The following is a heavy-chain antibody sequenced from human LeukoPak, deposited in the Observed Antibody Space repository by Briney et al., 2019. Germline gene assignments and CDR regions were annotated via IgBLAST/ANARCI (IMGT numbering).Heavy chain of an antibody. D-gene: IGHD3-22*01. CDR2: ISSSGSTI. Sequence: GGSLRLSCAASGFTFSSYEMNWVRQAPGKGLEGVSYISSSGSTIYYADSVKGRFTISRDNAKNSPYLQMNSLRAEDTAVYYCAQDPPYYYDSRGYVGGDYWGQGTLVTVTS. CDR1: GFTFSSYE. CDR3: AQDPPYYYDSRGYVGGDY. V-gene: IGHV3-48*03. J-gene: IGHJ4*02.